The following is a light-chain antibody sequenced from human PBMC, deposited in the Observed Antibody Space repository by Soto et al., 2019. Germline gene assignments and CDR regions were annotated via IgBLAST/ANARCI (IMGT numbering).Light chain of an antibody. CDR1: QSFRGL. CDR3: QQRHMWPIT. CDR2: DAY. V-gene: IGKV3-11*01. J-gene: IGKJ5*01. Sequence: EVVLPQTPVTLSLSPGERATLSCRASQSFRGLLAWYQQKPGQAPRLLIYDAYNRATGIPPRFSGSGSGTDFTLTISSLEPEDSAVYYCQQRHMWPITFGQGTRLAI.